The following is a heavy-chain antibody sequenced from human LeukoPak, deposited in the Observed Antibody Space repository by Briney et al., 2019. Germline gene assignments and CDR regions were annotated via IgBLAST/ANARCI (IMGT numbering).Heavy chain of an antibody. V-gene: IGHV3-30*18. CDR1: GFTFSSYG. J-gene: IGHJ4*02. Sequence: GRSLRLSCAASGFTFSSYGMHWVRQAPGKGLEWVAVISYDGSNKYYADSVKGRFTISRDNSKNTLYLQMNSLRAEDTAVYYCAKGWELLSWGQGTLVTVSS. CDR2: ISYDGSNK. D-gene: IGHD1-26*01. CDR3: AKGWELLS.